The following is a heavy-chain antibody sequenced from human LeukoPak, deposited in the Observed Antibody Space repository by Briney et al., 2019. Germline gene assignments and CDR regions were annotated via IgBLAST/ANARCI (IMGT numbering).Heavy chain of an antibody. CDR1: GFTFSSYA. D-gene: IGHD3-22*01. Sequence: GGSLRLSCAASGFTFSSYAMSWVRQAPGKGLEWVSAISGSGGSTYYADSVKGRFTIFRDNSKNTLYLQMNSLRAEDTAVYYCAKDRNYDSSGYTYWGQGTLVTVSS. J-gene: IGHJ4*02. CDR2: ISGSGGST. CDR3: AKDRNYDSSGYTY. V-gene: IGHV3-23*01.